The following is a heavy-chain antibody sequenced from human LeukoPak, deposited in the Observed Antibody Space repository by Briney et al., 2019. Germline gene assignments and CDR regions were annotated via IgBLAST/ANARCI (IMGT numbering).Heavy chain of an antibody. CDR2: IHYGGST. CDR3: ARGGSLITMASL. J-gene: IGHJ4*02. V-gene: IGHV4-39*07. Sequence: SETLSLTCTVSGGSLSSSSYYWGWVRQPPGKGLEWIGSIHYGGSTYYNPSLKSRVTISVDTSKNQFSLQLSSVTAADTAVYYCARGGSLITMASLWGQGTLVTVSS. CDR1: GGSLSSSSYY. D-gene: IGHD3-10*01.